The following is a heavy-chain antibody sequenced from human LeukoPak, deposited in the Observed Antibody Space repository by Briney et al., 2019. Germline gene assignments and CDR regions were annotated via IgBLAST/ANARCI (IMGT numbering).Heavy chain of an antibody. Sequence: SETLSLTCTVSGGSISSHYWSWIRQPPGKGLEWIGYIYYSGSPNYNPSLKSRVTISVDTSKNQFSLKLSSVAAADTAVYYCARDRASGSYYDYWGQGTLVTVSS. CDR2: IYYSGSP. V-gene: IGHV4-59*11. CDR3: ARDRASGSYYDY. CDR1: GGSISSHY. D-gene: IGHD1-26*01. J-gene: IGHJ4*02.